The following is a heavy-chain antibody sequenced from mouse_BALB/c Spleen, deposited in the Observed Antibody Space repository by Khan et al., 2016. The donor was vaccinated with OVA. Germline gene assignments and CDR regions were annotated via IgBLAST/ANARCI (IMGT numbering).Heavy chain of an antibody. J-gene: IGHJ3*01. Sequence: EVQLQQSGTVLARPGSSVKMSCKTSGYSFTNYLIHWVKQRPGQGLEWIGDIYPGNRESTYNQKVKNTAKMTADTSASTAYMEHSSLPNGDFAVYYCTRGGFSVFAYVDQETLVTVSA. D-gene: IGHD1-1*02. V-gene: IGHV1-5*01. CDR1: GYSFTNYL. CDR2: IYPGNRES. CDR3: TRGGFSVFAY.